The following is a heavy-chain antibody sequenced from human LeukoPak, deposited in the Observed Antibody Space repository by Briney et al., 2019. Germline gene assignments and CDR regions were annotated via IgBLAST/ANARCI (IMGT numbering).Heavy chain of an antibody. CDR3: ATALLRDWKLAYFDY. V-gene: IGHV1-24*01. CDR1: GYTLTELS. Sequence: GASVKVSCKVSGYTLTELSMHWVRQAPGTGLEWMGGFDPEDGATIYAQKFQGRVSMTEETSTDTAYMKLSSVRSEDTALYYCATALLRDWKLAYFDYWGQGTLVTVSS. J-gene: IGHJ4*02. CDR2: FDPEDGAT. D-gene: IGHD3-22*01.